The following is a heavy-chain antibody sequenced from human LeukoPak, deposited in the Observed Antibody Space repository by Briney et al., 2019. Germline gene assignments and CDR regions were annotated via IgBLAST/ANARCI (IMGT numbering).Heavy chain of an antibody. D-gene: IGHD6-19*01. CDR3: ARGQLWYSSGWPIFDY. V-gene: IGHV3-30*04. CDR2: ISYDGSNK. J-gene: IGHJ4*02. CDR1: GFTFSSYA. Sequence: GRPLRLSCAASGFTFSSYAMHWVRQAPGKGLEWVAVISYDGSNKYYADSVKGRFTISRDNSKNTLYLQMNSLRAEDTAVYYCARGQLWYSSGWPIFDYWGQGTLVTVSS.